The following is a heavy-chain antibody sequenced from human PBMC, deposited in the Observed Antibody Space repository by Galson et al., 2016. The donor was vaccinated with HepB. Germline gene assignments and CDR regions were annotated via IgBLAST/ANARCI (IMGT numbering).Heavy chain of an antibody. CDR3: ARIASAVAGTWFDP. Sequence: SLRLSCAASGFTFSSYWMSWVRQAPGKGLEWVANIKQDRNENFYADSVKGRFTLSRDNAKNSLYLQMNSLRVDDTAVYYCARIASAVAGTWFDPWGQGTLVTVSS. CDR1: GFTFSSYW. CDR2: IKQDRNEN. D-gene: IGHD6-19*01. J-gene: IGHJ5*02. V-gene: IGHV3-7*01.